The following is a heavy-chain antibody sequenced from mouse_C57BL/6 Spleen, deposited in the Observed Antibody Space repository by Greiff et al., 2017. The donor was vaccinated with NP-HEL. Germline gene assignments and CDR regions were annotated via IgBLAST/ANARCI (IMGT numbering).Heavy chain of an antibody. D-gene: IGHD4-1*01. CDR3: ARSPNWYYFGC. CDR1: GYAFSSYW. Sequence: VKLMESGAELVKPGASVKISCKASGYAFSSYWMNWVKQRPGKGLEWIGQIYPGDGDTNYNGKFKGKATLTADKSSSTAYMQLSSLTSEDSAVYFCARSPNWYYFGCWGQCTTLTVCS. V-gene: IGHV1-80*01. CDR2: IYPGDGDT. J-gene: IGHJ2*01.